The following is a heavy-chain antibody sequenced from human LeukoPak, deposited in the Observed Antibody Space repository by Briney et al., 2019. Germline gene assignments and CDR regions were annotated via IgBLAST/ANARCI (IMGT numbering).Heavy chain of an antibody. D-gene: IGHD6-19*01. V-gene: IGHV1-8*01. Sequence: ASVKVSXKASGYTFSSFDMNWVRQAPGQGLGWMGWINPNSDNTVYGQKFQGRLTLTRDTSTSTAYMELSSLTSDDTAVYFCARSVAGQGYWGQGTLVTVSS. CDR3: ARSVAGQGY. J-gene: IGHJ4*02. CDR1: GYTFSSFD. CDR2: INPNSDNT.